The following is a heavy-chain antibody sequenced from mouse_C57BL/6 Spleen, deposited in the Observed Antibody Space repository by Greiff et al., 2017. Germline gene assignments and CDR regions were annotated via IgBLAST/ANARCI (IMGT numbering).Heavy chain of an antibody. CDR1: GFTFSSYA. D-gene: IGHD1-1*01. CDR2: ISDGGSYT. V-gene: IGHV5-4*01. CDR3: ARETTVVATEGWFAY. Sequence: EVMLVESGGGLVKPGGSLKLSCAASGFTFSSYAMSWVRQTPEKRLEWVATISDGGSYTYYPDNVKGRFTISRDNAKNNLYLQMSHLKSEDTAMYYCARETTVVATEGWFAYWGQGTLVTVSA. J-gene: IGHJ3*01.